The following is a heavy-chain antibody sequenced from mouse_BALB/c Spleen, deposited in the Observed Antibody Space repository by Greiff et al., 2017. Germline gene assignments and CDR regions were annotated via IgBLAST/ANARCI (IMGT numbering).Heavy chain of an antibody. CDR1: GFTFSSFG. J-gene: IGHJ4*01. Sequence: EVKVVESGGGLVQPGGSRKLSCAASGFTFSSFGMHWVRQAPEKGLEWVAYISSGSSTIYYADTVKGRFTISRDNPKNTLFLQMTSLRSEDTAMYYCAKPTFYYAMDYWGQGTSVTVSS. V-gene: IGHV5-17*02. CDR2: ISSGSSTI. CDR3: AKPTFYYAMDY.